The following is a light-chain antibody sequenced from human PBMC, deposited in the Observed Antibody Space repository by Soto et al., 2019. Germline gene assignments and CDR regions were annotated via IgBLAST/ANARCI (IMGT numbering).Light chain of an antibody. CDR1: QSISSY. CDR3: QQSYSTPT. V-gene: IGKV1-39*01. J-gene: IGKJ4*01. CDR2: ATS. Sequence: DIQMTQSPSSLSASVGDRVTMTCRASQSISSYLNWYQQKPGKAPKLLIYATSSLQSGVPSRFSGSGSGTDFTLTISSLQPEDFATCYCQQSYSTPTFGGGTKVDIK.